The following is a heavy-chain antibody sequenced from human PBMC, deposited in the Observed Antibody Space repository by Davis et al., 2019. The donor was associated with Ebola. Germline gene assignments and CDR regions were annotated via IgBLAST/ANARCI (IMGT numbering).Heavy chain of an antibody. Sequence: GESLKISCAASGFTFNIFDMHWVRQAPGKGLEWVSSISSSSSYIYYADSVKGRFTISRDNAKNSLYLQMNSLRAEDTAVYYCAKQRGVGAIDYDYWGRGTVVTVSS. CDR3: AKQRGVGAIDYDY. CDR2: ISSSSSYI. V-gene: IGHV3-21*04. J-gene: IGHJ4*02. CDR1: GFTFNIFD. D-gene: IGHD1-26*01.